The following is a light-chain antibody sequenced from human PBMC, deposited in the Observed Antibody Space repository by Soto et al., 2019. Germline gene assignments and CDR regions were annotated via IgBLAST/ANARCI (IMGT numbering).Light chain of an antibody. Sequence: QSALTQPRSVSGSPGQSVTISCTGTSSDIGDYDYVSWYQRHPGKAPKLMIYDVSKRPSGVPDRFSGSKSGNTASLTISGLQAEDEADYYCCSYAGSYPYVFGTGTKVTVL. CDR3: CSYAGSYPYV. V-gene: IGLV2-11*01. J-gene: IGLJ1*01. CDR1: SSDIGDYDY. CDR2: DVS.